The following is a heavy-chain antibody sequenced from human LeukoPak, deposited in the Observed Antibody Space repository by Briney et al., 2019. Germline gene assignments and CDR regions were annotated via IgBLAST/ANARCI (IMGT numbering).Heavy chain of an antibody. V-gene: IGHV4-4*07. CDR1: GYSISSGYY. CDR3: ARAISYYDSSGYYPYNWFDP. Sequence: SETLSLTCTVSGYSISSGYYWSWIRQPAGKGLEWIGRIYTSGSTNYNPSLKSRVTMSVDTSKNQFSLKLSSVTAADTAVYYCARAISYYDSSGYYPYNWFDPWGQGTLVTVSS. J-gene: IGHJ5*02. CDR2: IYTSGST. D-gene: IGHD3-22*01.